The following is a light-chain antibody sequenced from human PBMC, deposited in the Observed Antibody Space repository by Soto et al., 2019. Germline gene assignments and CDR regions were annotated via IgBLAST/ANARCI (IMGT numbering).Light chain of an antibody. J-gene: IGKJ1*01. CDR2: ATS. CDR3: QQYNTYSPERT. Sequence: DIVMTQSPRTLSLYPGESATIPCRASQSVDSAYLGWYQHKPGQAPRLLISATSRRATGTPDRFSGSGSGTEFTLTISSLQPDDFATYYCQQYNTYSPERTFGQGTKVDIK. CDR1: QSVDSAY. V-gene: IGKV3-20*01.